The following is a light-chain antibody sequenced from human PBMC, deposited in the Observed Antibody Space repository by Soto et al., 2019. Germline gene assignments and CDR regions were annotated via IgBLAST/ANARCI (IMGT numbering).Light chain of an antibody. Sequence: EIAMTQAPATLSVSPGERATLSCRASQSVSSNLAWYQQKPGQAPRLLIYGASTRATGIPASFSGSRSGTEFTLNISSLQADEFVGYFCQQYNSWLSFGQGTKGEI. CDR3: QQYNSWLS. J-gene: IGKJ1*01. CDR2: GAS. V-gene: IGKV3-15*01. CDR1: QSVSSN.